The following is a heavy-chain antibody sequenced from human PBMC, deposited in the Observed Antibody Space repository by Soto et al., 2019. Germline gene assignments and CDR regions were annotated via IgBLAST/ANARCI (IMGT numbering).Heavy chain of an antibody. D-gene: IGHD2-2*02. CDR3: ARGVGLYSNYDY. Sequence: QVQLVRSGAEVKKPGASVKVSCKASGYTFTSYAMHWVRQAPGQRLEWMGWINAGNGNTKYSQKFQGRVTITRDTTASIAYMELISLRSEDTAVYYCARGVGLYSNYDYWGQGTLVTVSS. J-gene: IGHJ4*02. V-gene: IGHV1-3*01. CDR2: INAGNGNT. CDR1: GYTFTSYA.